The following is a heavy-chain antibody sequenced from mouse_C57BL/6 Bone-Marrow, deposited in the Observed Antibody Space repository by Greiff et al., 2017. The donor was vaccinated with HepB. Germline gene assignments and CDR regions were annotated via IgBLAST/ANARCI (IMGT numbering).Heavy chain of an antibody. CDR3: ARWGDYDVFDY. Sequence: EVQLQQSGPVLVKPGASVKMSCKASGYTFTSYCMNWVKQSPGKSLEWIGVINPYNGGTSYNQKFKGKATLTVDKSSSTAYMELNSLTAEDSAVYYCARWGDYDVFDYWGQGTTLTVSA. V-gene: IGHV1-19*01. D-gene: IGHD2-4*01. J-gene: IGHJ2*01. CDR1: GYTFTSYC. CDR2: INPYNGGT.